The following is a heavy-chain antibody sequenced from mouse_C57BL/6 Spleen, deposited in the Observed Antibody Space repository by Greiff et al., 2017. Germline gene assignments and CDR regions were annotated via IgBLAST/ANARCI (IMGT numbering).Heavy chain of an antibody. CDR2: IDPSDSST. CDR3: ARKYFYYDYVGFAY. CDR1: GYTFTSYW. J-gene: IGHJ3*01. V-gene: IGHV1-50*01. D-gene: IGHD2-4*01. Sequence: QVQLQQPGAELVKPGASVKLSCKASGYTFTSYWMQWVKQRPGQGLEWIGEIDPSDSSTNYNQKFKGKATLTVDTSSSTAYMQLSSLTSEDSAVYYCARKYFYYDYVGFAYWGQGALVSGSA.